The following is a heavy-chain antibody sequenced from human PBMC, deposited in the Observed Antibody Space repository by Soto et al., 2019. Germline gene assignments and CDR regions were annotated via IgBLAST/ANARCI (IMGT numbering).Heavy chain of an antibody. J-gene: IGHJ4*02. D-gene: IGHD5-12*01. CDR2: ISYDGSNK. CDR3: AKDSRDGYKGYFDY. Sequence: TGGSLRLSCAASGFTFSSYGMHWVRQAPGKGLEWVAVISYDGSNKYYADSVKGRFTISRDNSKNTLYLQMNSLRAEDTAVYYCAKDSRDGYKGYFDYWGQGTLVTVSS. CDR1: GFTFSSYG. V-gene: IGHV3-30*18.